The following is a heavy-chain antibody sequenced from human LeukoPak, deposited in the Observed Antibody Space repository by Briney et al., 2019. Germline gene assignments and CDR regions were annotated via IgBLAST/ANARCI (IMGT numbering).Heavy chain of an antibody. J-gene: IGHJ3*02. CDR3: ARDWELLTAFDI. CDR1: GFIFSSYA. Sequence: GRSLRLSCAASGFIFSSYAMPWVRQAPGKGLEWVAVIWYDAKNMYYAESVKGRFTISRDNSKNTLYLQMNSLRAEDTAVYYCARDWELLTAFDIWGQGTMVTVSS. D-gene: IGHD1-7*01. CDR2: IWYDAKNM. V-gene: IGHV3-33*01.